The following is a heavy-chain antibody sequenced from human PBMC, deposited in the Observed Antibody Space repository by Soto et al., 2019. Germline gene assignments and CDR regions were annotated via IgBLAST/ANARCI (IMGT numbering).Heavy chain of an antibody. CDR3: ARGGAIVVVPAAIQRYYYYYGMDV. V-gene: IGHV1-69*06. D-gene: IGHD2-2*01. Sequence: QVQLVQSGAEVKKPGSSVKVSCKASGGTFSSYAISWVRQAPGQGLEWMGGIIPIFGTANYAQKFQGRVTITGDKSTSTAYMELSSLRFEDTAVYYCARGGAIVVVPAAIQRYYYYYGMDVWGQGTTVTVSS. CDR1: GGTFSSYA. CDR2: IIPIFGTA. J-gene: IGHJ6*02.